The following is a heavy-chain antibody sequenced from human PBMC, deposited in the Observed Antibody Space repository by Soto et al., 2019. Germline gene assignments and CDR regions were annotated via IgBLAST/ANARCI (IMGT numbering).Heavy chain of an antibody. V-gene: IGHV1-3*01. CDR1: GYTFTSYA. Sequence: ASVKVSCKASGYTFTSYAMHWVRQAPGQRLEWMGWINAGNGNTKYSQKFQGRVTITRDTSASTAYMELSSLRVEDTAVYYCASNVGLRYYYDRVDAFDIWGQGTMVTVSS. J-gene: IGHJ3*02. CDR2: INAGNGNT. CDR3: ASNVGLRYYYDRVDAFDI. D-gene: IGHD3-22*01.